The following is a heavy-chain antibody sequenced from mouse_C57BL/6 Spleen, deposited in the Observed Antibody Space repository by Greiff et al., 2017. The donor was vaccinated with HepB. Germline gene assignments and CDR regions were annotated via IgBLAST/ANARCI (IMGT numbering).Heavy chain of an antibody. Sequence: QVQLQQPGAELVKPGASVKLSCKASGYTFTSYWMHWVKQRPGQGLEWIGMIHPNSGSTNYNEKFKSKATLTVDKTSSTAYMQLSSLTSEDSAVYDCAKEDYSNYDYAMGDWGQGTSVTVAS. V-gene: IGHV1-64*01. CDR2: IHPNSGST. CDR1: GYTFTSYW. J-gene: IGHJ4*01. D-gene: IGHD2-5*01. CDR3: AKEDYSNYDYAMGD.